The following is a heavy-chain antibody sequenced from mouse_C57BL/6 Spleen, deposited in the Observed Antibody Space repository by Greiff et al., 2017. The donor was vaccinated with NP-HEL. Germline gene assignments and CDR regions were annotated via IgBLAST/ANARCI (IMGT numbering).Heavy chain of an antibody. CDR2: IYPGDGDT. J-gene: IGHJ2*01. CDR1: GYAFSSSW. CDR3: ARGGELGRDY. V-gene: IGHV1-82*01. Sequence: VQLQQSGPELVKPGASVKISCKASGYAFSSSWMNWVKQRPGKGLEWIGRIYPGDGDTNYNGKFKGKATLTADKSSSTAYMQLSSLTSEDSAVYFWARGGELGRDYWGQGTTLTVSS. D-gene: IGHD4-1*01.